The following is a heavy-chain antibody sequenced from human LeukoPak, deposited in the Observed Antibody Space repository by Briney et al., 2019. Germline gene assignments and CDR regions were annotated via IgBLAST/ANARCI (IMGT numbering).Heavy chain of an antibody. V-gene: IGHV1-2*02. CDR1: GYTFTGYY. D-gene: IGHD3-10*01. Sequence: ASVKVSCKASGYTFTGYYIHWVRQAPGQGLEWMGWINPDSGGTSYAQKFQGRVTVTRDTSISTAYMDLGSLRSDDTAVYYCARQRYSGRPEYYFDFWGQGTLVTVSS. CDR2: INPDSGGT. J-gene: IGHJ4*02. CDR3: ARQRYSGRPEYYFDF.